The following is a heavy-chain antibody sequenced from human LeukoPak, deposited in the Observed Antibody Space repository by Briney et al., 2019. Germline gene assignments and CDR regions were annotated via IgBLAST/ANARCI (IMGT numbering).Heavy chain of an antibody. Sequence: GGSLRLSCAAAGFTFSHYGMHWVRQAPGKGLEWGAYIASDGNYKDYADAVKGRFTISTDKSRNTMYLQMDSPGAEDTAVYYCANLPYNWNAHFGDYWGQGTLVSVAS. J-gene: IGHJ4*02. CDR3: ANLPYNWNAHFGDY. D-gene: IGHD1-1*01. CDR2: IASDGNYK. CDR1: GFTFSHYG. V-gene: IGHV3-30*02.